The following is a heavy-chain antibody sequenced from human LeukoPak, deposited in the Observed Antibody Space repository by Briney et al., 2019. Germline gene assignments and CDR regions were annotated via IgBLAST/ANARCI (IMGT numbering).Heavy chain of an antibody. CDR3: ARSVAARRSLDY. Sequence: SETLSLTCTVSGGSISSYYWSWIRQPPGKELEWIGYIYYSGSTNYNPSLKSRVTISVDTSKNQFSLKLSSVTAADTAVYYCARSVAARRSLDYWGQGTLVTVSS. CDR1: GGSISSYY. D-gene: IGHD6-6*01. V-gene: IGHV4-59*08. J-gene: IGHJ4*02. CDR2: IYYSGST.